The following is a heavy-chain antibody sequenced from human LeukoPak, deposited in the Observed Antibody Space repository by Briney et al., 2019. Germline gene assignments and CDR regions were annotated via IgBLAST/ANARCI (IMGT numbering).Heavy chain of an antibody. J-gene: IGHJ4*02. V-gene: IGHV3-33*01. D-gene: IGHD2-2*01. CDR2: IWYDGRNK. Sequence: PGGSLRLSCAASGFTFSSYGMHWVRQAPGKGLEWVAVIWYDGRNKYYADSVKGRFTISRDNSKNTLYLQMNSLRAEDTAVYYCAREMTDCSSTNCLFDYWGQGTLVTVSS. CDR1: GFTFSSYG. CDR3: AREMTDCSSTNCLFDY.